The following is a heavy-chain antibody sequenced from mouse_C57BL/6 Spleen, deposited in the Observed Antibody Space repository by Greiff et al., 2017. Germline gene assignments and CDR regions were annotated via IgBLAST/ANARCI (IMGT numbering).Heavy chain of an antibody. CDR2: IDPEDGDT. J-gene: IGHJ3*01. CDR3: TTVWSLTWFAY. Sequence: VQLQQSGAELVRPGASVKLSCTASGFNIKDYYMHWVKQRPEQGLEWIGRIDPEDGDTEYAPKFQGKATMTADTSSNTAYLQPSSLTSEDTAVYYCTTVWSLTWFAYWGQGTLVTVSA. V-gene: IGHV14-1*01. D-gene: IGHD2-10*02. CDR1: GFNIKDYY.